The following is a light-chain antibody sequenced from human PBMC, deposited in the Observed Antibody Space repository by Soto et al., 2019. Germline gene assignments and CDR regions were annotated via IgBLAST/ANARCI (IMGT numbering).Light chain of an antibody. CDR1: QGISSY. Sequence: DIQLTQSPSFLSASVGDRVTITCRASQGISSYLAWYQQKPGKAPKLLIYAASTLQSGVPSRFSGSGSGTEFTLTISSLQPEDFATYYCQQLNRCFGPGTKVDIK. CDR3: QQLNRC. J-gene: IGKJ3*01. CDR2: AAS. V-gene: IGKV1-9*01.